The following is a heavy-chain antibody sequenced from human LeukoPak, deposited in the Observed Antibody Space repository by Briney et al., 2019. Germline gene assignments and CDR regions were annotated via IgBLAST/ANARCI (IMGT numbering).Heavy chain of an antibody. CDR1: GGSISSSSYY. D-gene: IGHD2-2*03. CDR2: IYYSGST. CDR3: ARVGYCSSTSCLGTYFDY. Sequence: PSEILSLTCTVSGGSISSSSYYWGWIRQPPGKGLEWIGSIYYSGSTYYDPSLKSRVTISVDTSKNQFSLKLSSVTAADTAVYYCARVGYCSSTSCLGTYFDYWGQGTLVTVSS. J-gene: IGHJ4*02. V-gene: IGHV4-39*01.